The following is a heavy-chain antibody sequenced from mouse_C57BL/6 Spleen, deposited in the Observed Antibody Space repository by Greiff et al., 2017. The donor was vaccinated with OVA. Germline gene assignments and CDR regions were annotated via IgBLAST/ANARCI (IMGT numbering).Heavy chain of an antibody. V-gene: IGHV1-82*01. J-gene: IGHJ3*01. Sequence: VKLMESGPELVKPGASVKISCKASGYAFSSSWMHWVKQRPGQGLEWIGRIYPGDGDTNYNGKFKGKATLTADKSSSTAYMQLSSLPSEDSAVDVCARGDYDGFAYWGQGTLVTVSA. CDR1: GYAFSSSW. D-gene: IGHD2-4*01. CDR2: IYPGDGDT. CDR3: ARGDYDGFAY.